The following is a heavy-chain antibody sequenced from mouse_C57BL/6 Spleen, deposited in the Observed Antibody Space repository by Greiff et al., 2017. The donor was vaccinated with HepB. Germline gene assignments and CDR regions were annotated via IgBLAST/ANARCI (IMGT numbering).Heavy chain of an antibody. J-gene: IGHJ4*01. CDR1: GFNIKNTY. V-gene: IGHV14-3*01. D-gene: IGHD1-2*01. Sequence: EVKLVESVAELVRPGASVKLSCTASGFNIKNTYMHWVKQRPEQGLEWIGRIDPANGNTKYAPKFQGKATITAAKSANTAYLQLSSLTSEDTAIYYCARIVITTDAMDYWGQGTSVTVSS. CDR2: IDPANGNT. CDR3: ARIVITTDAMDY.